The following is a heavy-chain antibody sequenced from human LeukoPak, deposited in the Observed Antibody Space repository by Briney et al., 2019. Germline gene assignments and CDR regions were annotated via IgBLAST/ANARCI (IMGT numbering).Heavy chain of an antibody. D-gene: IGHD2-8*01. J-gene: IGHJ4*02. CDR1: GYTFTSYY. V-gene: IGHV1-46*01. CDR2: INPSGGST. CDR3: ARDYCTNGVCYPWTD. Sequence: ASVKVSCKASGYTFTSYYMHWVRQAPGQGLEWMGIINPSGGSTSYAQKFQGGVTMTRDTSTSTVYMELSSLRSEDTAVYYCARDYCTNGVCYPWTDWGQGTLVTVSS.